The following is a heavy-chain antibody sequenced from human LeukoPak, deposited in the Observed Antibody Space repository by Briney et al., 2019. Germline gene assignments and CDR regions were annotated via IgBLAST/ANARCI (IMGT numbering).Heavy chain of an antibody. Sequence: KPSETLSLTCTVSGDSISSSNSYWGWIRQPPGKGLEWIGSIYYSGSTYDNPSLKSRVTMSVDTSKNQFSLRLTSVTAADTAVYYCATSLGELRVLDYWGQGTLVTVSS. J-gene: IGHJ4*02. CDR2: IYYSGST. D-gene: IGHD1-26*01. CDR1: GDSISSSNSY. CDR3: ATSLGELRVLDY. V-gene: IGHV4-39*07.